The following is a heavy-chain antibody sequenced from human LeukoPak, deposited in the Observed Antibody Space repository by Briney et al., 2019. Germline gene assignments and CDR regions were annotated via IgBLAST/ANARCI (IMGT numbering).Heavy chain of an antibody. CDR2: IYYSGST. CDR3: ARYSSSSGGMDV. CDR1: GGSVSSGSYY. D-gene: IGHD6-13*01. V-gene: IGHV4-61*01. J-gene: IGHJ6*04. Sequence: PSETLSLTCTVSGGSVSSGSYYWSWIRQPPGKGLEWIGYIYYSGSTNYNPSLKSRVTISVDTSKNQFSLKLSSVTAADTAVYYCARYSSSSGGMDVWGKRTTVTVSS.